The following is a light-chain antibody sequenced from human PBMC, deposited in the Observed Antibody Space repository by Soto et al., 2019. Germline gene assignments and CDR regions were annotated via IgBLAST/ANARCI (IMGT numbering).Light chain of an antibody. Sequence: DIVMTQSPLSLPVTQGEPASISCRSSQSLLLSNGYIYLDWYLQKPGQSPQLLVYLGSNRASGVSDRFSGSGSGTDFTLKISRVEAEDVGVYYCMQALQTPPTFGGGTKVDIK. J-gene: IGKJ4*01. CDR2: LGS. V-gene: IGKV2-28*01. CDR3: MQALQTPPT. CDR1: QSLLLSNGYIY.